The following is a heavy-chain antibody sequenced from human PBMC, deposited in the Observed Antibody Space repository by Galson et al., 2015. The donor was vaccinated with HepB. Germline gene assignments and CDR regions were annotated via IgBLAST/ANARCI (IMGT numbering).Heavy chain of an antibody. CDR2: IIPIFGTA. D-gene: IGHD7-27*01. CDR3: ARARLGGPSWFDP. J-gene: IGHJ5*02. CDR1: GGTFSSYA. V-gene: IGHV1-69*13. Sequence: SVKVSCKASGGTFSSYAISWVRQAPGQGLEWMGGIIPIFGTANYAQKFQGRVTITADESTSTAYMELSSLRSEDTAVYYCARARLGGPSWFDPWGQGTLVTVSS.